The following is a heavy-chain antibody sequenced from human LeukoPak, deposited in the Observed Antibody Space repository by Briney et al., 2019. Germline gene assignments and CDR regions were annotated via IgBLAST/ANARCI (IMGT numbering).Heavy chain of an antibody. Sequence: GRSLRLSCAASGFTFSSYAMHWVRQAPGKGLEWVAVISYDGSNKYYADSVKGRFTISRDNSKNTLYLQMNSLRAEDTAVYCCARDSGGFEGVFDYWGQGTLVTVSS. CDR2: ISYDGSNK. V-gene: IGHV3-30-3*01. J-gene: IGHJ4*02. CDR1: GFTFSSYA. D-gene: IGHD2-15*01. CDR3: ARDSGGFEGVFDY.